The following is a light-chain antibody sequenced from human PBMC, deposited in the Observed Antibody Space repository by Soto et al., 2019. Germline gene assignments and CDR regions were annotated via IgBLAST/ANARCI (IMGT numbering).Light chain of an antibody. V-gene: IGKV3-11*01. CDR3: QQRSNWPPIT. CDR2: DAS. J-gene: IGKJ5*01. Sequence: EIVLTQSPANLSLSPGERATLSCRASQSVSSYLAWYQQKPGQAPRLLIYDASNRATGIPARFSGSDTGTDFTLTISSLEPEDFAVDYCQQRSNWPPITVGQGTRLEIK. CDR1: QSVSSY.